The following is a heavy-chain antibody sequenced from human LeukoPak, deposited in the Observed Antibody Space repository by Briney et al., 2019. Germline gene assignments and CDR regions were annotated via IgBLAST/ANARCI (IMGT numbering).Heavy chain of an antibody. CDR3: AREGVPGDYYGMDV. D-gene: IGHD3-10*01. CDR1: GFTFSNFG. V-gene: IGHV3-33*08. J-gene: IGHJ6*02. Sequence: PGGSLRLSCAASGFTFSNFGMHWVRQAPGKGLEWVAVIWYGGSNKHYADSVQGRFTISRDNSKNTVDLQMNSLRAEDTAVYYCAREGVPGDYYGMDVWGQGTTVTVSS. CDR2: IWYGGSNK.